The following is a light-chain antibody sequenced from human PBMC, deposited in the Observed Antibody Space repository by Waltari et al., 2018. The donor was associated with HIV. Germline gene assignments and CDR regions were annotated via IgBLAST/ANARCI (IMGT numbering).Light chain of an antibody. Sequence: SVLTQPPSASGSPGQSVTLSCTGTNSDIGTYDYVSWYQQHPGKAPKLVISEVTKRPSGVSDRFSGSKSRNTAFLTVSGLQAEDEADYYCSSFANRDGFYVLFGGGTRLTVL. J-gene: IGLJ2*01. CDR1: NSDIGTYDY. V-gene: IGLV2-8*01. CDR2: EVT. CDR3: SSFANRDGFYVL.